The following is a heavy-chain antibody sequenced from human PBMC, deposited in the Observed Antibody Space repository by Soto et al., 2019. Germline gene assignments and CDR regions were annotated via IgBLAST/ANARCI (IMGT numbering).Heavy chain of an antibody. V-gene: IGHV3-23*01. J-gene: IGHJ4*02. Sequence: EVQLLESWGGLVQPGGSLRLSCAASGFTFSSYAMSWVRQAPGKGLEWVSAISGSGGSTYYADSVKGRFTISRDNSKNTLYLQMNSLRAEDTAVYYCAKGISGCSGGSCVYWGQGTLVTVSS. CDR3: AKGISGCSGGSCVY. D-gene: IGHD2-15*01. CDR2: ISGSGGST. CDR1: GFTFSSYA.